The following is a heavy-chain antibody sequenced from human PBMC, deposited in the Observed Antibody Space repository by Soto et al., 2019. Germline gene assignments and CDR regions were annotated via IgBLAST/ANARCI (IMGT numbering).Heavy chain of an antibody. J-gene: IGHJ6*02. CDR1: GGTFSSYA. V-gene: IGHV1-69*06. CDR3: ATPNTYSWSYYDYYGMDV. D-gene: IGHD1-26*01. Sequence: QVQLVPSGAEVKKPGSSVKVSCKASGGTFSSYAISWVRQAPGQGLEWMGGIIPIFGTANYAQKFQGRVTITADKSTSTAYMELSSLRTEDTAVYYCATPNTYSWSYYDYYGMDVWGQGTTVTVSS. CDR2: IIPIFGTA.